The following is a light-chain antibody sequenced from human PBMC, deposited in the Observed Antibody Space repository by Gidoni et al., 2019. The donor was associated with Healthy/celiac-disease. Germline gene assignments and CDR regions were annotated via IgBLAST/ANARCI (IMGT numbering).Light chain of an antibody. J-gene: IGLJ2*01. V-gene: IGLV1-40*01. CDR3: QSYDSSLSGSVV. CDR2: GNS. Sequence: QSVLTQPPSVSGAPGQRVTIACTGSSSNIGAVYDLHWYQQLPGTAPKLLIHGNSNRPSGVPDRFSGSKSGTSASLAITGLQAEDEADYYCQSYDSSLSGSVVFGGGTKLTVL. CDR1: SSNIGAVYD.